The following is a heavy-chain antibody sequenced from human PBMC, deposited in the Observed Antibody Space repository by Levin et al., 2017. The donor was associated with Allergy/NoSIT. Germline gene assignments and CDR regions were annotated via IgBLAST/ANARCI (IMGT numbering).Heavy chain of an antibody. CDR2: IIPILGIA. Sequence: GASVKVSCKASGGTFSSYAISWVRQAPGQGLEWMGRIIPILGIANYAQKFQGRVTITADKSTSTAYMELSSLRSEDTAVYYCAREAVDVTAIVATIGPFDYWGQGTLVTVSS. CDR1: GGTFSSYA. CDR3: AREAVDVTAIVATIGPFDY. J-gene: IGHJ4*02. D-gene: IGHD5-12*01. V-gene: IGHV1-69*04.